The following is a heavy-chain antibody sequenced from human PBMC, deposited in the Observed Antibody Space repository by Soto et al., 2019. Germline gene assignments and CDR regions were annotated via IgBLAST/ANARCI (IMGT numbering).Heavy chain of an antibody. CDR2: IDESGDS. Sequence: SETLSLTSTVSGGPIRSSSHYWGWIRQSAGTGLEWIGSIDESGDSYYNPSLKSRVTILVDTSKNQFSLKLMSVTGADSAIYYCAREGGYVDYWGQGTLVTVSS. D-gene: IGHD1-1*01. J-gene: IGHJ4*02. V-gene: IGHV4-39*02. CDR3: AREGGYVDY. CDR1: GGPIRSSSHY.